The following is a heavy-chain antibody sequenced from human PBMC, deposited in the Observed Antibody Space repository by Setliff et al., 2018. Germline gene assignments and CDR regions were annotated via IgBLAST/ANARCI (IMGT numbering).Heavy chain of an antibody. V-gene: IGHV4-59*01. Sequence: TLSLTCTVSGGSLSTYYWSWIRLSPGRGLEYIGYVYYNGAADYSPSLKSRVTLSVDTSKNQFSLKLTSVTAADTAVYYCARGGTFRYFDYWGQGTPVTVSS. CDR2: VYYNGAA. J-gene: IGHJ4*02. CDR1: GGSLSTYY. D-gene: IGHD5-12*01. CDR3: ARGGTFRYFDY.